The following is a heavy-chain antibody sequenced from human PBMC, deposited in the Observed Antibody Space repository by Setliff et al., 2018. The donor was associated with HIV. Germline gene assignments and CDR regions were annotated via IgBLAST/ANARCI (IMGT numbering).Heavy chain of an antibody. CDR3: ARGNIGDSGSSFGNWFDP. CDR2: IIPIFGTA. Sequence: GASVKVSCKASGYTFTTYGISWVRQAPGQGLEWMGGIIPIFGTANYAQKFQGRVTITTDESTSTAYMELSSLRSEDTAIYYCARGNIGDSGSSFGNWFDPWGQGTLVTVSS. D-gene: IGHD1-26*01. J-gene: IGHJ5*02. V-gene: IGHV1-69*05. CDR1: GYTFTTYG.